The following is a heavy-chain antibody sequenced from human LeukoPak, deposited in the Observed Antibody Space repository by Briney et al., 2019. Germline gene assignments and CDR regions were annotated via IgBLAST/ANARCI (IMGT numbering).Heavy chain of an antibody. CDR3: ARDRGGYDLDY. D-gene: IGHD5-12*01. CDR2: ITGTSRYI. V-gene: IGHV3-21*01. J-gene: IGHJ4*02. Sequence: GGSLRLSCAASGFTFDDYGMSWVRQAPGKGLEWVSSITGTSRYIYYADSVKGRFTISRDNAKNSLYLQMNSLRAEDTAAYYCARDRGGYDLDYWGQGTLVTVSS. CDR1: GFTFDDYG.